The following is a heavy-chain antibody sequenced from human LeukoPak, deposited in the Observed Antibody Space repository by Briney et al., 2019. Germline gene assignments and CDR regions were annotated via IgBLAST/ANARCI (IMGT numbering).Heavy chain of an antibody. V-gene: IGHV1-69*13. CDR1: GGTFSSYA. D-gene: IGHD3-22*01. CDR3: ARDLIDYYDSSGYYYAFDT. Sequence: SVKVSCKASGGTFSSYAISWVRQAPGQGLEWMGGIIPIFGTANYAQKFQGRVTITADEFTSTAYMELSSLRSEDTAVYYCARDLIDYYDSSGYYYAFDTWGQGTMVTVSS. J-gene: IGHJ3*02. CDR2: IIPIFGTA.